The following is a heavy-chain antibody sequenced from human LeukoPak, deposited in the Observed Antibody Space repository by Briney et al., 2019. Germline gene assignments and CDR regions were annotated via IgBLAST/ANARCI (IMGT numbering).Heavy chain of an antibody. D-gene: IGHD5-18*01. CDR3: ARGPLWPSYYFDY. V-gene: IGHV1-2*02. CDR1: GYTFTGYY. J-gene: IGHJ4*02. Sequence: ASVKVSCKASGYTFTGYYMHWVRQAPGQGLEWMGWINPNSGGTNYAQKSQGRVTMTRDTSISTAYMELSRLRSDDTAVYYCARGPLWPSYYFDYWGQGTLVTVSS. CDR2: INPNSGGT.